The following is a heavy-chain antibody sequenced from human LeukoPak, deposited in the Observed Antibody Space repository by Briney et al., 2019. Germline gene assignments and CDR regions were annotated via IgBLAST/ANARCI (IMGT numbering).Heavy chain of an antibody. CDR1: GFTFNNYG. CDR2: IAYDGSNE. CDR3: ARPSGSVTIFGVVDYFDY. Sequence: PGRSLRLSCVVSGFTFNNYGMHWVRQAPGKGLGWVASIAYDGSNENYAESVKGRFTIPRDNSKNTLYMQMNSLRAEDTAVYYCARPSGSVTIFGVVDYFDYWGQGSLVTVSS. V-gene: IGHV3-30*04. D-gene: IGHD3-3*01. J-gene: IGHJ4*02.